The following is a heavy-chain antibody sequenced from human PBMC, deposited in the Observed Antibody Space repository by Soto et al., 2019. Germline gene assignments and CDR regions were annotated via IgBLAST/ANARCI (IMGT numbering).Heavy chain of an antibody. V-gene: IGHV4-59*01. Sequence: KSSETLSLTCTVSGGSMSSYYWTWLRQSPGRGLEWIGYIYYTGSIIYNPSLKSRVTMSVDMSMKQFSLKLNSVTAADTAVYYCARTTTLENYFDYWGQGTLVTVSS. CDR3: ARTTTLENYFDY. CDR2: IYYTGSI. J-gene: IGHJ4*02. CDR1: GGSMSSYY. D-gene: IGHD2-15*01.